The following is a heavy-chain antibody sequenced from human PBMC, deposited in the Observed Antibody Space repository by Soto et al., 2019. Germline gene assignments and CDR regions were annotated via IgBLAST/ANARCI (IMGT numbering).Heavy chain of an antibody. V-gene: IGHV3-66*01. CDR2: IYSGGST. CDR1: GFTVSSNY. Sequence: GESLKISCAASGFTVSSNYMSWVRQAPGKGLEWVSVIYSGGSTYYADSVKGRFTISRDNSKNTLYLQMNSLRAEDTAVYYCVGSGYDFDYWGQGTLVTVSS. J-gene: IGHJ4*02. CDR3: VGSGYDFDY. D-gene: IGHD5-12*01.